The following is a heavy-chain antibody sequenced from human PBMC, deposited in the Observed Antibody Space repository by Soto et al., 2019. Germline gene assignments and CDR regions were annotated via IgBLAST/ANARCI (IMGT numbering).Heavy chain of an antibody. J-gene: IGHJ6*02. CDR3: GRDSKWDDTSVGMDV. CDR1: EYSFTRYS. V-gene: IGHV1-3*01. CDR2: TKAGNGNT. Sequence: ASVKDSGKASEYSFTRYSIHWCHQSPGQSIGWMGWTKAGNGNTKYSQKLQGGVTINRDAFASKAYMELNSMRSEDLSVYYCGRDSKWDDTSVGMDVWGQGTKVTVSS. D-gene: IGHD3-22*01.